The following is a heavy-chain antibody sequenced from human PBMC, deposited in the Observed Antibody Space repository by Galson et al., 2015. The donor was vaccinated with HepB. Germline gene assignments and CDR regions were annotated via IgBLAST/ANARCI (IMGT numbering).Heavy chain of an antibody. CDR2: IYSGGST. CDR1: GFSVTSNY. V-gene: IGHV3-66*01. D-gene: IGHD6-13*01. CDR3: AKYSGGAAAGTADY. Sequence: SLRLSCAASGFSVTSNYMGWVRQAPGKGLEWVAVIYSGGSTDYADSVKGIFTISRDTSMNTLHLQMNSLRAEDTAVYYCAKYSGGAAAGTADYWGQGTLVTVSS. J-gene: IGHJ4*02.